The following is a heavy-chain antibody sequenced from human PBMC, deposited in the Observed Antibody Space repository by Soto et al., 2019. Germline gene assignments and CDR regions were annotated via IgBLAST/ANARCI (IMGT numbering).Heavy chain of an antibody. D-gene: IGHD3-9*01. CDR2: IYYSGST. J-gene: IGHJ3*02. Sequence: SETLSLTCTVSGGSISSYYWSWIRQPPGKGLEWIGYIYYSGSTNYNPSLKSRVTISVDTSKNQFSLKLSSVTAADTAVYYCARYYDILTGPFRWREDAFDIWGQGTMVTVSS. CDR3: ARYYDILTGPFRWREDAFDI. CDR1: GGSISSYY. V-gene: IGHV4-59*01.